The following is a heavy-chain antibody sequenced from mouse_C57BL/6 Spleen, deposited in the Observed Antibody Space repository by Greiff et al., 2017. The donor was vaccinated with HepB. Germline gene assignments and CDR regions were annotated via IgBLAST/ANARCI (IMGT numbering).Heavy chain of an antibody. V-gene: IGHV3-8*01. CDR1: GYSITSDY. D-gene: IGHD3-1*01. CDR2: ISYSGST. J-gene: IGHJ4*01. Sequence: EVKLVESGPGLAKPSQTLSLTCSVTGYSITSDYWNWIRQFPGNKLEYMGYISYSGSTYYYPSLKSRISITRDTSKNQYYLQLNSVTTEDTATYYCARGLTLYDYAMDYWGQGTSVTVSS. CDR3: ARGLTLYDYAMDY.